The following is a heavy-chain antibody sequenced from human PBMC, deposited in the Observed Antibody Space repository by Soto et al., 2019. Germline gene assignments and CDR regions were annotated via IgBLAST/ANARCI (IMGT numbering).Heavy chain of an antibody. V-gene: IGHV4-4*02. J-gene: IGHJ6*02. CDR2: IYHSGST. Sequence: SETLSLTCAVSGGSISSSNWWSWARQPPGKGLEWIGEIYHSGSTNYNPSLKSRVTISVDKSKNQFSLKLSSVTAADTAVYYCARIKGSTIFGVVIDPYYYYGMDVWGQGTTVT. CDR3: ARIKGSTIFGVVIDPYYYYGMDV. CDR1: GGSISSSNW. D-gene: IGHD3-3*01.